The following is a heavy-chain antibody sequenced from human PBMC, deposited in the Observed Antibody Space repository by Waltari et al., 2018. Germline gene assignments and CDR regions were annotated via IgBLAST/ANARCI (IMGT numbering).Heavy chain of an antibody. CDR2: IKTQSDGGGAT. V-gene: IGHV3-15*01. J-gene: IGHJ4*02. D-gene: IGHD3-16*02. Sequence: EVQLVESGGGLVNPGGSLRLSCAASGFTFSNTWMDWVRQAPGKGREWIARIKTQSDGGGATYYAAPVTGRFTVSRDDSKNMLYLQMSSLKTEDTAMYYCTTDQGDSYTFYSFDYWGQGTLVTVSS. CDR1: GFTFSNTW. CDR3: TTDQGDSYTFYSFDY.